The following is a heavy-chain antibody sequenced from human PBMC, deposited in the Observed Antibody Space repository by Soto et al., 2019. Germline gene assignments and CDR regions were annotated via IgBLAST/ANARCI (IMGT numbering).Heavy chain of an antibody. CDR2: IKQDGSEK. J-gene: IGHJ3*02. D-gene: IGHD2-21*02. CDR1: GFTFSSYW. Sequence: HPGGSLRLSCAASGFTFSSYWMSWVRQAPGKGLEWVANIKQDGSEKYYVDSVKGRFTISRDNAKNSLYLQMNSLRDEDTAVYYCASETAYCGGDCYSGTFDIWGQGTMVTVSS. V-gene: IGHV3-7*04. CDR3: ASETAYCGGDCYSGTFDI.